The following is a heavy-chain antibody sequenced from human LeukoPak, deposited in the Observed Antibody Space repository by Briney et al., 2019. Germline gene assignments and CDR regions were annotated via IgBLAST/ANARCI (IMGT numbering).Heavy chain of an antibody. CDR2: IYYSGST. V-gene: IGHV4-59*01. D-gene: IGHD2-21*02. J-gene: IGHJ3*02. CDR1: GGSISSYY. Sequence: SETLSLTCTVSGGSISSYYWSWIRQPPGKGLEWIGYIYYSGSTNYNPSLKSRATISVDTSKNQFSLKLSSVTAADTAVYYCARGPDFRDDAFDIWGQGTMVTVSS. CDR3: ARGPDFRDDAFDI.